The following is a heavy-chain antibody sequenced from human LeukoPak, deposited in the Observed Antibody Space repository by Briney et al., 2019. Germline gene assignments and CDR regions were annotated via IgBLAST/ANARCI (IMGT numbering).Heavy chain of an antibody. CDR1: GFTFSSYA. D-gene: IGHD2-2*01. CDR2: ISGSGGST. V-gene: IGHV3-23*01. CDR3: ATDAISVSCPPCMDV. Sequence: PGGSLRLSCAASGFTFSSYAMSWVRQAPGKGLEWVSAISGSGGSTYYADSVKGRFTISRDNSKNTLFLQMNSLRAGDTAIYYCATDAISVSCPPCMDVWGQGTTVTVSS. J-gene: IGHJ6*02.